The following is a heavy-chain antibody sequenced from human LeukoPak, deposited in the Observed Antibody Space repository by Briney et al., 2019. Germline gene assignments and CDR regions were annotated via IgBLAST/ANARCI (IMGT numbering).Heavy chain of an antibody. Sequence: GGSLRLSCEASGFIFTDYWMTWARQAPGKGLEWVANTNKDGSEKWYVDSVKGRFTISRDNAKNSLYLQMNSLKAGDTALYYCVRDGNDGLNDWEYWGQGALVTVSS. J-gene: IGHJ1*01. CDR2: TNKDGSEK. CDR3: VRDGNDGLNDWEY. CDR1: GFIFTDYW. D-gene: IGHD1-1*01. V-gene: IGHV3-7*03.